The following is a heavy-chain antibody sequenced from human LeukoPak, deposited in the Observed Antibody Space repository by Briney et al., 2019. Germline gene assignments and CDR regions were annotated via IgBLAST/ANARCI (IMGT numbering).Heavy chain of an antibody. Sequence: ASVKVSCKASGYTFTSYGISWVRQAPGQGLEWMGWISVYNGNTNYAQKFQGRVTMTTDTSTSTAYMELRSLRSDDTAVYYCARVLRQLEVDYWGQGTLVTVSS. V-gene: IGHV1-18*01. D-gene: IGHD6-6*01. J-gene: IGHJ4*02. CDR3: ARVLRQLEVDY. CDR1: GYTFTSYG. CDR2: ISVYNGNT.